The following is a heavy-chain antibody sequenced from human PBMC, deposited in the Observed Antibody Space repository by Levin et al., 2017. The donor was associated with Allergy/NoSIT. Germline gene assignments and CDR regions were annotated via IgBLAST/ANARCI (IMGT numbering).Heavy chain of an antibody. CDR1: GFTFSSYG. CDR3: AKDDWVFGVVGGMDV. Sequence: PGGSLRLSCAASGFTFSSYGMHWVRQAPGEGLEWVAVISYDGSHKYYGDSAKGRFTISRDNSKNTLHLQMNSLRVEDTAVYFCAKDDWVFGVVGGMDVWGQGTTVTVSS. V-gene: IGHV3-30*18. CDR2: ISYDGSHK. D-gene: IGHD3-3*01. J-gene: IGHJ6*02.